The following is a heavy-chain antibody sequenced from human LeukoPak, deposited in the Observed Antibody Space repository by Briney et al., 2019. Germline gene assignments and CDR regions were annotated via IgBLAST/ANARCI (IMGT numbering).Heavy chain of an antibody. V-gene: IGHV3-30*02. CDR3: AKDIEEVRQQLPPGADY. D-gene: IGHD6-13*01. Sequence: PGGSLRLSCAASGFTFSSYGMHWVRQAPGKGLEWVAFIRYDGSNKYYADSVKGRFTISRDNSKNTLYLQMNSLRAEDTAVYYCAKDIEEVRQQLPPGADYWGQGTLVTVSS. CDR2: IRYDGSNK. J-gene: IGHJ4*02. CDR1: GFTFSSYG.